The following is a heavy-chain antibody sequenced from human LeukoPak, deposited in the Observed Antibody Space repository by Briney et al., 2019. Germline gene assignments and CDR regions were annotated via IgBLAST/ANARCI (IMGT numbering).Heavy chain of an antibody. CDR2: ISYDGSNK. CDR3: ASSNWYSYYFDY. V-gene: IGHV3-30*04. CDR1: GFTFSTYA. D-gene: IGHD6-13*01. Sequence: PGRSLRLPCAASGFTFSTYAMHWVRQAPGKGLEWVAVISYDGSNKYYADSVKGRFTISRDNSKNTLYLQMNSLRAEDTAVYYCASSNWYSYYFDYWGQGTLVTVSS. J-gene: IGHJ4*02.